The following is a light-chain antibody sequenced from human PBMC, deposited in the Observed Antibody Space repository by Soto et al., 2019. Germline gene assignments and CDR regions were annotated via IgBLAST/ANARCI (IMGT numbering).Light chain of an antibody. V-gene: IGKV1-39*01. Sequence: DIQMTQSPSSLSASIGDRVTITCRTSHNISSHLNWYQQKPGKAPKLLIYAASSLQGGVPSGFSGSGSGTDCTLTLTSLQPEDFATYYCQQSFSTLYTFGQGTKLQIK. CDR2: AAS. CDR3: QQSFSTLYT. CDR1: HNISSH. J-gene: IGKJ2*01.